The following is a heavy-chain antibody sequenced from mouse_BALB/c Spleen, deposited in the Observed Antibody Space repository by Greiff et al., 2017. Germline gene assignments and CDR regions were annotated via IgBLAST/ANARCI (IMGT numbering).Heavy chain of an antibody. D-gene: IGHD2-1*01. CDR2: IWGDGST. CDR1: GFSLTGYG. V-gene: IGHV2-6-7*01. Sequence: VKVVESGPGLVAPSQSLSITCTVSGFSLTGYGVNWVRQPPGKGLEWLGMIWGDGSTDYNSALKSRLSISKDNSKSQVFLKMNSLQTDDTARYYCAREGNYGLAWFAYWGQGTLVTVSA. J-gene: IGHJ3*01. CDR3: AREGNYGLAWFAY.